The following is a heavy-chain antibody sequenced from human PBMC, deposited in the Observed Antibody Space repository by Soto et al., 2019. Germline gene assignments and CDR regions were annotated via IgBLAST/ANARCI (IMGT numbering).Heavy chain of an antibody. CDR2: INPNSGGT. D-gene: IGHD1-1*01. CDR1: GYTFTGYY. Sequence: ASVKVSCKASGYTFTGYYMHWVRQAPGQGLEWMGWINPNSGGTNYAQKFQGWVTMTRDTSISTAYMELSRLRSDDTAVYYCARDLFVVGTAYYSYSYGMDVWGQGTTVTVSS. CDR3: ARDLFVVGTAYYSYSYGMDV. J-gene: IGHJ6*02. V-gene: IGHV1-2*04.